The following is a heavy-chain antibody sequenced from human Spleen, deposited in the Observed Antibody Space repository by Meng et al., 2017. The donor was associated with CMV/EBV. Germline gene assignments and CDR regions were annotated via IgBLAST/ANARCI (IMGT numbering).Heavy chain of an antibody. Sequence: SGGSVSSDSYQWSWIRQTPGKGLEWIGYIDYSGSANYNPSLKSRVTISVDTSKNQFSLRLSSVTAADTAVYYCARAKDVVAVGWFDPWGQGTLVTVSS. V-gene: IGHV4-61*01. D-gene: IGHD2-15*01. CDR3: ARAKDVVAVGWFDP. CDR2: IDYSGSA. J-gene: IGHJ5*02. CDR1: GGSVSSDSYQ.